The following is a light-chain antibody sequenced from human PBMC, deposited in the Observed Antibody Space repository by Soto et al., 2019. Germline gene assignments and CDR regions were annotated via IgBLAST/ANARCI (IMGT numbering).Light chain of an antibody. CDR2: GNP. CDR3: QSYDSSLSGFV. CDR1: SSNIGAGFG. Sequence: QSALTQPPSVSGAPGQKVTISCTGSSSNIGAGFGVHWYQQLPGAAPKLLISGNPNRPSGVPDRFSASKSGTSASLAITGLQAEDEADYYCQSYDSSLSGFVFGIGTKLTVL. V-gene: IGLV1-40*01. J-gene: IGLJ1*01.